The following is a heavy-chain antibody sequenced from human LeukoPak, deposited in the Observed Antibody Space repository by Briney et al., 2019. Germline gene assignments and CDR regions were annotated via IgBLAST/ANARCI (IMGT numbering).Heavy chain of an antibody. V-gene: IGHV4-39*07. CDR3: ARMAYYYGSGSYVWFDP. J-gene: IGHJ5*02. Sequence: SETLSLTCTVPGGSISSSSYYWGWIRQPPGKGLEWIGSIYYSGSTYYNPSLKSRVTISVDTSKNQFSLKLSSVTAADTAVYYCARMAYYYGSGSYVWFDPWGQGTLVTVSS. D-gene: IGHD3-10*01. CDR2: IYYSGST. CDR1: GGSISSSSYY.